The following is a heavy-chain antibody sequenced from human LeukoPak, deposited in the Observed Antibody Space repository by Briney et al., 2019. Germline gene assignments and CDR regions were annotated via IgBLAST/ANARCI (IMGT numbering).Heavy chain of an antibody. Sequence: ASVKVSCKASGYTFTSYGISWVRQAPGQGLEWMGWISAYNGNANYAQKLQGRVTMTTDTSTSTAYMELRSLRSDDTAVYYCARASLRGYSNYVALYDAFDTWXXGTXVXVSS. CDR2: ISAYNGNA. D-gene: IGHD2-2*03. V-gene: IGHV1-18*01. CDR1: GYTFTSYG. CDR3: ARASLRGYSNYVALYDAFDT. J-gene: IGHJ3*02.